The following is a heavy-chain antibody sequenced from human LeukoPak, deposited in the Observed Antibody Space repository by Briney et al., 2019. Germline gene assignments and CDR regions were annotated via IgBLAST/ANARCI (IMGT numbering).Heavy chain of an antibody. V-gene: IGHV3-23*01. CDR1: GFTFNNHA. CDR3: RGDSSY. D-gene: IGHD2-21*01. CDR2: ISDSGDTT. Sequence: GGSLRLSCAASGFTFNNHAMSWVRQSPGKGLEWVSAISDSGDTTYYADSVKGRFTISRDNSKNTLYLQMHSLRAEDTAVYYCRGDSSYWGQGTLVTVSS. J-gene: IGHJ4*02.